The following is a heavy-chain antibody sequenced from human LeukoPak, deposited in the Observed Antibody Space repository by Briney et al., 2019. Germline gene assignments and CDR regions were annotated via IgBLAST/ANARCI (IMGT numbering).Heavy chain of an antibody. J-gene: IGHJ3*02. D-gene: IGHD3-10*01. Sequence: GGSLRLSCAASGFTLSSYWMSWVRQAPGKGLEWVANIRQEGSEKYYVDSVKGRFTISRDNAKNSLYLQMNSLRADDTAVYYWGRTAGGDVFDIGGKGKMVPVSP. CDR2: IRQEGSEK. CDR1: GFTLSSYW. V-gene: IGHV3-7*01. CDR3: GRTAGGDVFDI.